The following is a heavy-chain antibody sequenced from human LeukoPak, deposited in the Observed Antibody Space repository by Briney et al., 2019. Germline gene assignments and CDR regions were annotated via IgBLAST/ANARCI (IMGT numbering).Heavy chain of an antibody. Sequence: SETLSLTCAVSGYSIRSGYYWGWIRQPPGKGLEWIGSIYNSGSTYYNPSLKSRVTISVDTSKNQFSLKLSSVTAADTAVYYCARSITMFGVVWDAFDIWGQGTMVTVSS. V-gene: IGHV4-38-2*01. CDR1: GYSIRSGYY. D-gene: IGHD3-3*01. CDR3: ARSITMFGVVWDAFDI. J-gene: IGHJ3*02. CDR2: IYNSGST.